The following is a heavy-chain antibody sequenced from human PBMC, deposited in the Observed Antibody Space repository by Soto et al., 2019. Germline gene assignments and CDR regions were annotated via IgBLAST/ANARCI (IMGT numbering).Heavy chain of an antibody. CDR2: ISSSSSYI. CDR1: GFTFSSYS. J-gene: IGHJ4*02. D-gene: IGHD4-17*01. CDR3: ARDHVLRWHPGSFVAFFDY. V-gene: IGHV3-21*01. Sequence: GGSLRLSCAASGFTFSSYSMNWVRQAPGKGLEWVSSISSSSSYIYYADSVKGRFTISRDNAKNSLYLQMNSLRAEDTAVYYCARDHVLRWHPGSFVAFFDYWGQGTLVTVSS.